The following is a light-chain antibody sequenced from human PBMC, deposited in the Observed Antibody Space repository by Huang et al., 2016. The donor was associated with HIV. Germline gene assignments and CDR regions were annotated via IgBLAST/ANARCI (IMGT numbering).Light chain of an antibody. V-gene: IGKV4-1*01. J-gene: IGKJ4*01. Sequence: DIVMTQSPDSLAVSLGERATINCKSSQSVLYSSNNKNYLAWYQQKPGQPPKRLIYWASTRESGVPDRFSGSGYGTDFTLTISSLQAEDVAVYYCQQYYSTPPTFGGGTKVEIK. CDR2: WAS. CDR3: QQYYSTPPT. CDR1: QSVLYSSNNKNY.